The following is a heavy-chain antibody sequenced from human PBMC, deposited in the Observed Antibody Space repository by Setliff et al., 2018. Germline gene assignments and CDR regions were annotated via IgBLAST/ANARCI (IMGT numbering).Heavy chain of an antibody. V-gene: IGHV4-4*08. CDR2: IYSSGRT. D-gene: IGHD3-9*01. J-gene: IGHJ4*02. CDR1: GGSISSYY. Sequence: PSETLSLTCTVSGGSISSYYWIWVRQPPGKGLEWIGYIYSSGRTNYNPSLKSRVTLSVDTSNNQFSLKLFSVTAADTAVYYCAHSTTFDLHHDYWGQGALVTVS. CDR3: AHSTTFDLHHDY.